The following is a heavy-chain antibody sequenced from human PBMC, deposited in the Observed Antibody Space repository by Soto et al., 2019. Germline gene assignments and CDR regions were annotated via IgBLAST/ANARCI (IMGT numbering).Heavy chain of an antibody. CDR2: IYYSGST. D-gene: IGHD3-22*01. J-gene: IGHJ5*02. Sequence: QVQLQESGPGLVKPSQTLSLTCTVSGGSISSGDYYWSWIRQPPGKGLEWIGYIYYSGSTYYNPSHKSRLTISLDTSKNQLSLKPSSVTAADMAVYYCARVKGYYFDSSGPNNWFDPWGQGTLVTVSS. V-gene: IGHV4-30-4*01. CDR3: ARVKGYYFDSSGPNNWFDP. CDR1: GGSISSGDYY.